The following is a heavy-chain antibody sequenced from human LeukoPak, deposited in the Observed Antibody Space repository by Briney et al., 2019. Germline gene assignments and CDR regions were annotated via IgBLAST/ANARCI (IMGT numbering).Heavy chain of an antibody. CDR2: IYYSGST. V-gene: IGHV4-39*07. J-gene: IGHJ5*02. CDR3: ARVSYYDSSGYYGWFDP. D-gene: IGHD3-22*01. CDR1: GGSISSSSYY. Sequence: SETLSLTCTVSGGSISSSSYYWGWIRQPPGKGLEWIGSIYYSGSTYYNPSLKSRVTISVDTSKNQFSLKLSSVTAADTAVYYCARVSYYDSSGYYGWFDPWGQGTLVTVSS.